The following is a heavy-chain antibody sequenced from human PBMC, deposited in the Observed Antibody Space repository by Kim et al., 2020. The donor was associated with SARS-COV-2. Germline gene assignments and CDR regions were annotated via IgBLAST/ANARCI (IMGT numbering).Heavy chain of an antibody. V-gene: IGHV2-70*01. CDR3: ARAPASIVAADY. Sequence: KYNNTSLKTRLTISKDTSKNQVVLTMPNMDPVDTATYYCARAPASIVAADYWGQGTLVTVSS. D-gene: IGHD2-15*01. CDR2: K. J-gene: IGHJ4*02.